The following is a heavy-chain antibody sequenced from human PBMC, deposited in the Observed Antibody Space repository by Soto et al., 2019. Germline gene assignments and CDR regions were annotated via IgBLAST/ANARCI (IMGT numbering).Heavy chain of an antibody. J-gene: IGHJ5*02. Sequence: SETLSPTCSVSGGSVSRGGYYWSWIRQGPGKGPEWIGYIYSPGSPLCNPSLKSRPTMSLDMPKNQFFLNLSSVTAADTAVYYCAKALPYSSSGDAWGRGTLVNVSS. CDR1: GGSVSRGGYY. CDR2: IYSPGSP. CDR3: AKALPYSSSGDA. D-gene: IGHD6-13*01. V-gene: IGHV4-31*03.